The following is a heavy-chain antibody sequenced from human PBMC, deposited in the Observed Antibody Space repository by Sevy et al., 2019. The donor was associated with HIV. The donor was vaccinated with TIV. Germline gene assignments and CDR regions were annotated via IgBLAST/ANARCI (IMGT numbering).Heavy chain of an antibody. Sequence: GGSLRLSCAASGITFTNAWMTWVRQAPGKGLEWVGRIKSNTDGGTTDYAAPVKGRFTISRDDSKSTLFLQMHSLKTDDTAVDYCATKGNFWSGYQSFDYWGQGTLVTVSS. J-gene: IGHJ4*02. CDR2: IKSNTDGGTT. D-gene: IGHD3-3*01. CDR3: ATKGNFWSGYQSFDY. V-gene: IGHV3-15*01. CDR1: GITFTNAW.